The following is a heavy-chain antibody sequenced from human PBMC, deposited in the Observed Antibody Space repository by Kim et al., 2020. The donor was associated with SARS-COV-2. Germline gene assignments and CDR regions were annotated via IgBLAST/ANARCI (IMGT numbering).Heavy chain of an antibody. V-gene: IGHV4-59*01. Sequence: RVTISVDTSKNQFSLKLSSVTAADTAVYYCARERGYSYGYPLYYYYGMDVWGQGTTVTVSS. CDR3: ARERGYSYGYPLYYYYGMDV. J-gene: IGHJ6*02. D-gene: IGHD5-18*01.